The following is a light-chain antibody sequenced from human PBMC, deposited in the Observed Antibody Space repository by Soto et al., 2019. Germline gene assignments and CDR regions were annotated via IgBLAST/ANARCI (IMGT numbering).Light chain of an antibody. CDR1: QSVRDNY. Sequence: EIVLTQSPGTLSLSPGERGTLSCRASQSVRDNYFAWYQQKPGQAPSLLIYDTSRRATGVPDRFTGSGSGTDFALTISRVEAEDFPKYFDKQYGDSPGTFGQGTKVEIK. CDR3: KQYGDSPGT. V-gene: IGKV3-20*01. J-gene: IGKJ1*01. CDR2: DTS.